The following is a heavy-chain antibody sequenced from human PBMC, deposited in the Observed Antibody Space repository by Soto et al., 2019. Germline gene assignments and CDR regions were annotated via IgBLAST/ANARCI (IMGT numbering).Heavy chain of an antibody. CDR2: IWYDGSNK. CDR1: GFTFSSYG. CDR3: ARDSAYYYDSSGYDLGY. D-gene: IGHD3-22*01. V-gene: IGHV3-33*01. Sequence: QVQLVESGGGVVQPGRSLRLSCAASGFTFSSYGMHWVRQAPGKGLEWVAVIWYDGSNKYYADSVKGRFTISRDNSKNTLYLQMNSLRAEDTAVYYCARDSAYYYDSSGYDLGYWGQGTLVTVSS. J-gene: IGHJ4*02.